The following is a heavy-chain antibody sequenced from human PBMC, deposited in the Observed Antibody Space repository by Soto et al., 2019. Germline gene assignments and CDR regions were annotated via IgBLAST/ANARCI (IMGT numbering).Heavy chain of an antibody. V-gene: IGHV1-69*08. CDR1: GGTFSSHT. Sequence: QDQLVQSGAEVKKPGSSVKVSCKASGGTFSSHTFSWVRQAPGQGLAWMGRIIPALGTATYAQKFQGRVPMTADESATTVYMELNSLRSEDTAVYYCARPDFGDYWYFALWGRGTLVTVSS. CDR3: ARPDFGDYWYFAL. J-gene: IGHJ2*01. CDR2: IIPALGTA. D-gene: IGHD4-17*01.